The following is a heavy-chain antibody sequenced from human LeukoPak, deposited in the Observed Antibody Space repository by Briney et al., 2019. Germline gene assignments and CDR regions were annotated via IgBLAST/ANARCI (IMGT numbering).Heavy chain of an antibody. CDR2: IIPILGIA. CDR3: ARVGEPPHGYFDY. J-gene: IGHJ4*02. D-gene: IGHD1-14*01. Sequence: SVKVSCKASGGTFSSYAISWVRQAPGQGLEWMGRIIPILGIANYAQKFQGRVTMTEDTSTDTAYMELSSLRSEDTAVYYCARVGEPPHGYFDYWGQGTLVTVSS. CDR1: GGTFSSYA. V-gene: IGHV1-69*04.